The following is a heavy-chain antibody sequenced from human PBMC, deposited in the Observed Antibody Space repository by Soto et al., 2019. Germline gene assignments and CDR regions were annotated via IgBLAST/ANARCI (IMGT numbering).Heavy chain of an antibody. CDR3: ARRRNSNYGFDY. J-gene: IGHJ4*02. V-gene: IGHV2-5*02. CDR2: IYWDDDK. CDR1: RFSLSTRGVG. D-gene: IGHD4-4*01. Sequence: QITLKESGPTLVKPTQTLTLTCTFSRFSLSTRGVGVGWIRQPPGKALEWLALIYWDDDKRYRPSLKNRLTITKDTSENRVVLTMTNMDPVDTATYFCARRRNSNYGFDYWGQGTLVTVSS.